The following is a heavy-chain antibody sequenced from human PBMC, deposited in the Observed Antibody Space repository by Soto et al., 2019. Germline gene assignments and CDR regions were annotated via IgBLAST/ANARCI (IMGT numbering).Heavy chain of an antibody. CDR1: TFTSYY. D-gene: IGHD6-19*01. Sequence: TFTSYYMHWVRQAPGQGLEWMGIINPSGGSTSYAQKFQGRVTMTRDTSTSTVYMELSSLRSEDTAVYYCARSPVAGALHFDYWGLGTLVTVSS. V-gene: IGHV1-46*03. CDR2: INPSGGST. J-gene: IGHJ4*02. CDR3: ARSPVAGALHFDY.